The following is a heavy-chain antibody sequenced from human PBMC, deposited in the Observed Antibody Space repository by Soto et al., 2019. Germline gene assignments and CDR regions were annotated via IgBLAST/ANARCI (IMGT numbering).Heavy chain of an antibody. J-gene: IGHJ3*02. CDR2: INHSGST. D-gene: IGHD2-15*01. CDR1: GGSFSGYY. Sequence: SEILSLTCAVYGGSFSGYYWSWIRQPPGKGLEWIGEINHSGSTNYNPSLKSRVTISVDTSKNQFSLKLSSVTAADTAVYYCARDVDPVAATPARAFDIWGQGTMVTVSS. CDR3: ARDVDPVAATPARAFDI. V-gene: IGHV4-34*01.